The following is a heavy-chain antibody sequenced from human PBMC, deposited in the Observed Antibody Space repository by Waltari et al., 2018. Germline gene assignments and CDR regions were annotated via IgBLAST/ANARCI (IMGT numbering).Heavy chain of an antibody. CDR1: GITVSSNY. D-gene: IGHD6-13*01. V-gene: IGHV3-53*02. Sequence: ELQLVETGGVLIQPGGSLRLSYSASGITVSSNYMTWFRKAQGKGVGGVSGSYRRGRTYFGGSVKCRFTISRDNSKNTLDRQMNSLRAEDTAVYYWAVSSSSWWPALDYWGQGTLVTVSS. J-gene: IGHJ4*02. CDR3: AVSSSSWWPALDY. CDR2: SYRRGRT.